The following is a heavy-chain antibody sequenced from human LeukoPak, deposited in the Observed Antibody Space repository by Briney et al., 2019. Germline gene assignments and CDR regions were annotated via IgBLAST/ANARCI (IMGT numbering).Heavy chain of an antibody. CDR3: ARLVYSSSLYYYYYMDV. D-gene: IGHD6-13*01. CDR2: IYTSGST. CDR1: GGSTSSYY. J-gene: IGHJ6*03. Sequence: SETLSLTCTVSGGSTSSYYWSWIRQPPGKGLEWIGYIYTSGSTNYNPSLKSRVTISVDTSKNQFSLKLSSVTAADTAVYYCARLVYSSSLYYYYYMDVWGKGTTVTVSS. V-gene: IGHV4-4*09.